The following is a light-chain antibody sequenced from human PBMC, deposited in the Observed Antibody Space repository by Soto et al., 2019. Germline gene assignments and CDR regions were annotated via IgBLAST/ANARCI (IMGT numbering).Light chain of an antibody. Sequence: QSVLTQPPSVSVAPGQRVTISCTGSSSNIGANYDVHWYQQLPGTAPKLLISDSTDRPSGVPDRFSGSKSGTSASLAITGLQAEDEADYYCQSFDSILTAWVFGGGTKVTVL. V-gene: IGLV1-40*01. CDR2: DST. CDR3: QSFDSILTAWV. CDR1: SSNIGANYD. J-gene: IGLJ3*02.